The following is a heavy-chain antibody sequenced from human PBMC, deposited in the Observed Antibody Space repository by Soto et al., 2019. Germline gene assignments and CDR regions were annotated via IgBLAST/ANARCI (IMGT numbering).Heavy chain of an antibody. CDR1: GYSFTTYW. J-gene: IGHJ4*02. CDR3: AAYGYAS. Sequence: EVQLVQSAAEVKKPGESLKISCKGSGYSFTTYWIAWVRQMPGKGLEWMGTIYPGDSDTRYSPSFQGQVTISVDKSINAAYLQWGSLAGSDTALYYWAAYGYASWGQGTLVTVAS. D-gene: IGHD5-18*01. V-gene: IGHV5-51*03. CDR2: IYPGDSDT.